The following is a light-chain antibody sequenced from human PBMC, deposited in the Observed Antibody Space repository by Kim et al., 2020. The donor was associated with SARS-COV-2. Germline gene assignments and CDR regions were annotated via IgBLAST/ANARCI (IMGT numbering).Light chain of an antibody. CDR1: QSITTH. CDR2: AAS. V-gene: IGKV1-39*01. CDR3: QQSLSSPYT. J-gene: IGKJ2*01. Sequence: DIQMTQSPSSLSASVGDRVTITCRASQSITTHLNWYQQKPGRAPNLLIYAASSLQGGVPSRFSGSGSGTDFTLTITSLQPEDFSTYFCQQSLSSPYTFDQGTKLEI.